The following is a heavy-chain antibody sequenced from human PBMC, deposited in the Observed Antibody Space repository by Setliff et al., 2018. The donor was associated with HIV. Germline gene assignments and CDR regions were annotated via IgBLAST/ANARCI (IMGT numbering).Heavy chain of an antibody. CDR3: AKEASGELDY. CDR1: GFSFRHYG. D-gene: IGHD1-26*01. J-gene: IGHJ4*02. CDR2: ISSDGSEK. V-gene: IGHV3-30*02. Sequence: GGSLRLSCAASGFSFRHYGMHWVRQAPGKGLEWVAFISSDGSEKYYADSAKGRLTIPRDNSKDTLFLQMNSLRAGDMAMYYCAKEASGELDYWGQGTLVTVSS.